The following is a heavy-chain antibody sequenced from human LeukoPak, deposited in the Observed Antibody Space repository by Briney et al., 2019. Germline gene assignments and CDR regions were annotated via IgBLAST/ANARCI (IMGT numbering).Heavy chain of an antibody. CDR1: GYTFTNYY. D-gene: IGHD5-18*01. V-gene: IGHV1-2*06. CDR3: ARDVGNSYGFDH. J-gene: IGHJ4*02. Sequence: ASVKVSCKASGYTFTNYYMHWVRQAPGQGLEWMGRLNPNSGGTNYAQKFQGRITMTRYTSISTTYMELSRLRSDDTAVYFCARDVGNSYGFDHWGQGTLVTVSS. CDR2: LNPNSGGT.